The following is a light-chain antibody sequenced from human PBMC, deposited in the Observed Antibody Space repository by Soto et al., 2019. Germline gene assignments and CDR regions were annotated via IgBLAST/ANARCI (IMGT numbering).Light chain of an antibody. CDR3: MQALQTPLT. J-gene: IGKJ4*01. CDR2: LGS. CDR1: QSLDKNGYKH. Sequence: DIVMTQSPLSLPVTPGEPASISCSSSQSLDKNGYKHLDWYLQRPGQSPQLLIYLGSNRAAGVPDRFSGSGSGTDFTLKISRVEAEDVGVYYCMQALQTPLTFGGGTKVEIK. V-gene: IGKV2-28*01.